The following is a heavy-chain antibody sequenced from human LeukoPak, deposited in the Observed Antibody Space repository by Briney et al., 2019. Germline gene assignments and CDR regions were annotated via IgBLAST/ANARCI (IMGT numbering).Heavy chain of an antibody. V-gene: IGHV3-21*01. J-gene: IGHJ4*02. CDR3: AKSIGYCSGGSCFEVDY. CDR2: ISSRSTYI. Sequence: GGSLRLSCAASGFTFSSYSMNWVRQAPGKGLEWVASISSRSTYIYYADSVKGRFTISRDNAKNSLYLQMTGLSAEDTAVYYYAKSIGYCSGGSCFEVDYWGQGTLVTVSS. CDR1: GFTFSSYS. D-gene: IGHD2-15*01.